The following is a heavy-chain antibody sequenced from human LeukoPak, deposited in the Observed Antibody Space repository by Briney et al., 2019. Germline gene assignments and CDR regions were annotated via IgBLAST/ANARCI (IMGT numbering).Heavy chain of an antibody. CDR2: ISWDGGST. D-gene: IGHD2-2*01. CDR3: ARAPSAEYQLLNFDY. V-gene: IGHV3-43*01. CDR1: GFTFDDYT. J-gene: IGHJ4*02. Sequence: GGSLRLSCAASGFTFDDYTMHWVRQAPGKGLEWVSLISWDGGSTYYADSVKGRFTISRDNSKNSLYLQMNSLRAEDTAVYYCARAPSAEYQLLNFDYWGQGTLVTVSS.